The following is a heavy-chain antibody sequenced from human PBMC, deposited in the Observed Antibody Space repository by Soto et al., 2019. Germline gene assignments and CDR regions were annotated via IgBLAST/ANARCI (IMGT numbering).Heavy chain of an antibody. J-gene: IGHJ1*01. D-gene: IGHD2-15*01. Sequence: ASVKVSCKASGYIFTAYSMHWVRQAPGQGLEWMGVVNPSGGSTNYAQKFQGRITMTRDTSTSTVYMGLSSLTSEDTAVYYCAREENCSDGICYSEYFQRWGQGTLVTVSS. V-gene: IGHV1-46*01. CDR2: VNPSGGST. CDR1: GYIFTAYS. CDR3: AREENCSDGICYSEYFQR.